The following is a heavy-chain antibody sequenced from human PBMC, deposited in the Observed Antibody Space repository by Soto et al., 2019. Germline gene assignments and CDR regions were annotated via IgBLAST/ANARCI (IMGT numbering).Heavy chain of an antibody. J-gene: IGHJ6*02. D-gene: IGHD6-13*01. V-gene: IGHV1-18*04. CDR1: SYTFTSYG. CDR2: ISAYNGNT. CDR3: ARVVEQQLVDYYYYGMDV. Sequence: SVKVSCKASSYTFTSYGISWVRQAPGQGLEWMGWISAYNGNTNYAQKLQGRVTMTTDTSTSTAYMELRSLRSDDTAVYYCARVVEQQLVDYYYYGMDVWGQGTTVTVSS.